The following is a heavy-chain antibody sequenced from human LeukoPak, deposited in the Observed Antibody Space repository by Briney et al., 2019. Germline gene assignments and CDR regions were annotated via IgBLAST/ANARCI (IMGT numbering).Heavy chain of an antibody. Sequence: ASVKVSCKASGYTFTSYYMHWVRQAPGQGLEWMGRINPNSGGTNYAQKFQGRVTMTRDTSISTAYMELSRLRSDDTAVYYCARDQTHYYDSSGYSDYWGQGTLVTVSS. D-gene: IGHD3-22*01. CDR3: ARDQTHYYDSSGYSDY. J-gene: IGHJ4*02. CDR2: INPNSGGT. CDR1: GYTFTSYY. V-gene: IGHV1-2*06.